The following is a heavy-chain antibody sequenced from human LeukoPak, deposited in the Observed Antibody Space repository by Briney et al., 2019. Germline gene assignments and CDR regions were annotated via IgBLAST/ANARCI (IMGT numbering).Heavy chain of an antibody. Sequence: SETLSLTCSVSGGSVYSGSYYWSWIRQPPGKGLEWIGYVYYSGSTNHNPSLKSRVTISVDTSKNQFSLKLISVTAADTAVYYCARTTYYYDSSGYDRGYAFDVWGQGTMVTVSS. D-gene: IGHD3-22*01. CDR1: GGSVYSGSYY. CDR3: ARTTYYYDSSGYDRGYAFDV. V-gene: IGHV4-61*01. J-gene: IGHJ3*01. CDR2: VYYSGST.